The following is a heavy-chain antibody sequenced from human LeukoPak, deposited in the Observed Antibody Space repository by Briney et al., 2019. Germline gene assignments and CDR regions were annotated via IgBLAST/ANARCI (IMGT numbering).Heavy chain of an antibody. D-gene: IGHD2-21*02. CDR2: INHSGST. Sequence: SETLSLTCAVYGGSFSGYYWSWIRQPPGKGLEWIGEINHSGSTNYNPSLKSRVTISVDTSKNQFSLKLSSVTAADTAVYYCARGVGGGDYYYYYYMDVWGKGTTVTISS. CDR1: GGSFSGYY. CDR3: ARGVGGGDYYYYYYMDV. J-gene: IGHJ6*03. V-gene: IGHV4-34*01.